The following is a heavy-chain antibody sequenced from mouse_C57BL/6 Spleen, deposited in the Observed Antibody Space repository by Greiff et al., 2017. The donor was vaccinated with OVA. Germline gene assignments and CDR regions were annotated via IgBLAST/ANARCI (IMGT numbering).Heavy chain of an antibody. CDR2: ISYDGSN. CDR3: ARFYYDYDWYFDV. Sequence: VQLKESGPGLVKPSQSLSLTCSVTGYSITSGYYWNWIRQFPGNKLEWMGYISYDGSNNYNPSLKNRISITRDTSKNQFFLKLNSVTTEDTATYYCARFYYDYDWYFDVWGTGTTVTVSS. V-gene: IGHV3-6*01. D-gene: IGHD2-4*01. CDR1: GYSITSGYY. J-gene: IGHJ1*03.